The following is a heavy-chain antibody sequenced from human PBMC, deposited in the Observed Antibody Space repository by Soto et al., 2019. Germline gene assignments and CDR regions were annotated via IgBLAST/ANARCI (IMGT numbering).Heavy chain of an antibody. D-gene: IGHD2-2*02. Sequence: QVQLVQSGAEVKKPGSSVKVSCKASGGTFSSYAISWVRQAPGQGLEWMGGIIPIFGTANYAQKFQGRVTITADKSTSTDYMELSSLRSEDTAVYYCATRYCSSTSCYTHAFDIWGQGTMVTVSS. J-gene: IGHJ3*02. V-gene: IGHV1-69*06. CDR3: ATRYCSSTSCYTHAFDI. CDR1: GGTFSSYA. CDR2: IIPIFGTA.